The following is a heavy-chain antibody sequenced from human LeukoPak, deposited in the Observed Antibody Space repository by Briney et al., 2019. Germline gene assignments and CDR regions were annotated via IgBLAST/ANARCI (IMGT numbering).Heavy chain of an antibody. D-gene: IGHD1-26*01. CDR1: GFTFSSYG. V-gene: IGHV3-30*02. Sequence: AGGSLRLSCAASGFTFSSYGMHWVRQAPGKGLEWVAFIRYDGSNKYYADSVKGRFTISRDNSKNTLYLQMNSLRAEDTAVYYCAKSLTRLTWELLCYFDYWGQGTLVTVSS. CDR2: IRYDGSNK. CDR3: AKSLTRLTWELLCYFDY. J-gene: IGHJ4*02.